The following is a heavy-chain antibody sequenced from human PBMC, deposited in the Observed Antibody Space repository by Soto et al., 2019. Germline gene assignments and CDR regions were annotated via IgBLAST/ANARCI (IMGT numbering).Heavy chain of an antibody. V-gene: IGHV1-3*01. Sequence: GASVKVSWEASGYTLTSYAMHWGRPAPGQRLEWMGWINAGNGNTKYSQKFQGRVTITRDTSASTAYMELSSLRSEDTAVYYCARDLGGWPDYWGQGTLVTVSS. D-gene: IGHD2-15*01. J-gene: IGHJ4*02. CDR3: ARDLGGWPDY. CDR2: INAGNGNT. CDR1: GYTLTSYA.